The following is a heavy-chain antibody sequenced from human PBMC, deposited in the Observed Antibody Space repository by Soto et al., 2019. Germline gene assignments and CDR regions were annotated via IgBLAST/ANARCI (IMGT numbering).Heavy chain of an antibody. Sequence: PGGSLRISCAASGFTVSSNYMSWVRQAPGKGLEWVSIIYSGGSTYYADSVKGRFTISRDNSKNTLYLQMNSLRAEDTAVYYCARVSYYDSSGYGYFDYWGQGTLVTVSS. V-gene: IGHV3-53*01. D-gene: IGHD3-22*01. J-gene: IGHJ4*02. CDR3: ARVSYYDSSGYGYFDY. CDR1: GFTVSSNY. CDR2: IYSGGST.